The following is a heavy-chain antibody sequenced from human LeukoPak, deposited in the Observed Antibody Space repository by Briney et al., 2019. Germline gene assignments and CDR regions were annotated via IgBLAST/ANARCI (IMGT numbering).Heavy chain of an antibody. CDR1: GGSISSYY. CDR3: ARSDGYGLVGI. J-gene: IGHJ3*02. D-gene: IGHD3-10*01. CDR2: IYYSGST. Sequence: SETLSLTCTVSGGSISSYYWSWIRQPPGKGLEWIGYIYYSGSTSYNPSLKSRVTMSVDTSKKQISLKVRSVTAADTAVYYCARSDGYGLVGIWGQGTMVTVSS. V-gene: IGHV4-59*01.